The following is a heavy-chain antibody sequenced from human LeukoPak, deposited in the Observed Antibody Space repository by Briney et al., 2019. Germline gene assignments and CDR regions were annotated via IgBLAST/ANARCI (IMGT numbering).Heavy chain of an antibody. V-gene: IGHV3-23*01. CDR3: ARSAYYYYYYMDV. Sequence: SGGSLRLSCAASGFTFSSYGMSWVRQAPGKGLEWVSAISGSGGSTYYADSVKGRFTISRDNAKNTLYLQMNSLRAEDTAVYYCARSAYYYYYYMDVWGKGTTVTISS. J-gene: IGHJ6*03. CDR2: ISGSGGST. CDR1: GFTFSSYG.